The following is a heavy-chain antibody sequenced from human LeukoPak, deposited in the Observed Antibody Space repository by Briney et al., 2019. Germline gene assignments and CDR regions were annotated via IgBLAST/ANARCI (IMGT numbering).Heavy chain of an antibody. D-gene: IGHD2-2*01. J-gene: IGHJ2*01. CDR2: ISGSGGST. CDR3: AKDIVVVPAPVGYFDL. CDR1: GFTFSSYA. V-gene: IGHV3-23*01. Sequence: GGSLRLSCAASGFTFSSYAMSWVRQAPGKGLEWVSGISGSGGSTYYADSVKGRFTISRDNSKNTEYLQMNSLRAEDTAVYYCAKDIVVVPAPVGYFDLWGRGALVTVSS.